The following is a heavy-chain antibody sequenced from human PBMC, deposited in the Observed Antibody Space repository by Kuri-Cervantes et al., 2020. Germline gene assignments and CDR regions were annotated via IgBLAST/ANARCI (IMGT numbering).Heavy chain of an antibody. Sequence: ETLSLTCAASGFTFSSYAMSWVRQAPGKGLEWVSAISGSGGSTYYADSVKGRFTTSRDNSKNTLYLQMNSLRAEDTAVYYCAKDVSEYYGSGSYYNWFADAFDIWGQGTMVTVSS. CDR1: GFTFSSYA. CDR2: ISGSGGST. CDR3: AKDVSEYYGSGSYYNWFADAFDI. D-gene: IGHD3-10*01. V-gene: IGHV3-23*01. J-gene: IGHJ3*02.